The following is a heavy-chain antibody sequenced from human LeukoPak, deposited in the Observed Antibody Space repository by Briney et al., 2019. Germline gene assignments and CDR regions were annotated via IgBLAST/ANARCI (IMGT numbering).Heavy chain of an antibody. CDR1: GYTFTTFC. Sequence: ASVKVSCKASGYTFTTFCMHWVRQAPGHGLERMGLINPTGVSTTYSQKLQGRVTLTRDVSTSTVYMELSSLRSEDTAVYFCARETVNGDQHPFDYGGQGTLVTVSS. J-gene: IGHJ4*02. CDR2: INPTGVST. D-gene: IGHD4-17*01. CDR3: ARETVNGDQHPFDY. V-gene: IGHV1-46*01.